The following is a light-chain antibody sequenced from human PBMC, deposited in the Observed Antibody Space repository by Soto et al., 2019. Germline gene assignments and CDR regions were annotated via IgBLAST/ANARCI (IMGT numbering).Light chain of an antibody. J-gene: IGKJ4*01. CDR1: QRVSSY. Sequence: IVLTQSPSTLSFSPGERATLACRASQRVSSYLAWYQQNPGQAPRLLLYDASHRATGIRARFSGSGSGTDFTLTSSSLEPEDFAGYYCNQRSNCPPLPFGGGTKVEIK. CDR3: NQRSNCPPLP. CDR2: DAS. V-gene: IGKV3-11*01.